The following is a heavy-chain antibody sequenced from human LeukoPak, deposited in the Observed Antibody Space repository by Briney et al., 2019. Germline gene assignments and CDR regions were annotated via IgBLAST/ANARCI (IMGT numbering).Heavy chain of an antibody. CDR3: ARAVPGGQQLDY. CDR1: GGSISGYF. CDR2: IYHSVSA. V-gene: IGHV4-59*01. Sequence: PSETLSLTCAVSGGSISGYFWSWIRQPPGKGLEWIGSIYHSVSANYNPSLKSRVTISVDTSQNQCSLRLSSVTAADTAVYYCARAVPGGQQLDYWGQGTLVTVSS. D-gene: IGHD6-13*01. J-gene: IGHJ4*02.